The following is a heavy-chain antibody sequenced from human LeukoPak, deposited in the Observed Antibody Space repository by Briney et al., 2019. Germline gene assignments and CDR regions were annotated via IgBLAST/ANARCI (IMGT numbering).Heavy chain of an antibody. CDR3: ASGQLAYYYMDV. V-gene: IGHV4-34*01. Sequence: SETLSLTCAVYSESFSTYYWNWIRQPPGKGLEWIGEINHSGSTTYNPSLKSRVTISVDTSKNQFSLKLSSVTAADTAVYYCASGQLAYYYMDVWGRGTTVTVSS. J-gene: IGHJ6*03. CDR1: SESFSTYY. D-gene: IGHD4-11*01. CDR2: INHSGST.